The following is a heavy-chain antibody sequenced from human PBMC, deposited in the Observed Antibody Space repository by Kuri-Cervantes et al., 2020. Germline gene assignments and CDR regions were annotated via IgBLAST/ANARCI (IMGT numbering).Heavy chain of an antibody. V-gene: IGHV3-30*04. D-gene: IGHD5-18*01. Sequence: LSLTCAASGFTFSSYAMHWVRQAPGKGLEWVAVISYDGSNKYYADSVKGRFTISRDNSKNTLYLQMNSLRAEDTAVYYCAKETTGYSYGNLDYWGQGTLVTVSS. CDR1: GFTFSSYA. CDR2: ISYDGSNK. CDR3: AKETTGYSYGNLDY. J-gene: IGHJ4*02.